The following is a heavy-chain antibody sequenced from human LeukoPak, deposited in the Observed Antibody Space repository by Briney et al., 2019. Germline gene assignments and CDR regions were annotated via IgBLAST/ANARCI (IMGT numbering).Heavy chain of an antibody. D-gene: IGHD3-10*01. V-gene: IGHV3-23*01. CDR3: AKGMQYYYYMDV. J-gene: IGHJ6*03. CDR2: ISGSGGST. Sequence: TGGSLRLSCAASGFTFSSYAMSWVRQAPGKGLEGVSAISGSGGSTFYADSVKGRFTISRDISKNTLYLQMASLRAEDTAVYYCAKGMQYYYYMDVWGKGTTVTVSS. CDR1: GFTFSSYA.